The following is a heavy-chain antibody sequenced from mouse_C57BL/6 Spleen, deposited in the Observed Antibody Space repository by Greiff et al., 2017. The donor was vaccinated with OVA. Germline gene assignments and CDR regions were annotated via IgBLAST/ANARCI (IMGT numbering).Heavy chain of an antibody. V-gene: IGHV1-52*01. CDR2: IDPSDSET. CDR3: ARRGPYGSSPSWFAY. CDR1: GYTFTSYW. J-gene: IGHJ3*01. Sequence: VQLQQSGAELVRPGSSVKLSCKASGYTFTSYWMHWVKQRPIQGLEWIGNIDPSDSETHYNQKFKDKATLTVDKSSSTAYMQLSSLTSEDSAVYYCARRGPYGSSPSWFAYWGQGTLVTVSA. D-gene: IGHD1-1*01.